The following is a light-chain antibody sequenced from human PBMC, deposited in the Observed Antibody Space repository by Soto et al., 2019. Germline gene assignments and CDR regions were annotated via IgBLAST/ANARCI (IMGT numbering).Light chain of an antibody. Sequence: QSVLTQPPSASGTPWQRVTMSCSGSSSNIGSNTVNWYQQLPGTAPKLLIYSNNQRPSGVPDRFSGSKSGTSASLAISGLQSEDEADYYCAAWDDSLNGVLFGGGTKLTVL. J-gene: IGLJ2*01. CDR1: SSNIGSNT. CDR3: AAWDDSLNGVL. V-gene: IGLV1-44*01. CDR2: SNN.